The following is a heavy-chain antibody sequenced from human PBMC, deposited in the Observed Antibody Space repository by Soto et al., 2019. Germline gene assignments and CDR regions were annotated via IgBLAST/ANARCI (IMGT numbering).Heavy chain of an antibody. D-gene: IGHD1-1*01. CDR1: GSSMSSSNW. Sequence: SSETLSLTCTVSGSSMSSSNWWNWVRQSPGKGLEWIGEAHHSGRTNYNPSLKSRVTISVDKSKNHFSLKLSSVTAADTAVYYCAGQHYFWGQGTLVPVSS. J-gene: IGHJ4*02. CDR2: AHHSGRT. CDR3: AGQHYF. V-gene: IGHV4-4*02.